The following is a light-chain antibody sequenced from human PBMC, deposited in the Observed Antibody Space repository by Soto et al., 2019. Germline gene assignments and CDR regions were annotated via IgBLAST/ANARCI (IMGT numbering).Light chain of an antibody. Sequence: ETVLTQSPGTLALSPGERVTLSCMAIQSVTYRYLAWYQQKPGQAPRLLIYDASNRATGIPARFSGSGSGTDFTLTISSLEPEDFAVYYCQQRSNWPPLTFGGGTKVDIK. V-gene: IGKV3-11*01. CDR2: DAS. J-gene: IGKJ4*01. CDR1: QSVTYRY. CDR3: QQRSNWPPLT.